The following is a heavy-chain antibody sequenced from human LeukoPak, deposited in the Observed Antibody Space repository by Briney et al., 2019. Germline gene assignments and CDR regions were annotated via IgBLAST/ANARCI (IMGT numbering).Heavy chain of an antibody. V-gene: IGHV3-20*04. Sequence: GGSLRLSCVVSGFTFEDYGINWVRQAPGKGLEWVSNINWNGGSTGYGDSVKGRFTISRDNAKNSVFLQMHSLRDDDTALYFCAGDMLLGDAFDIWGQGTMVIVSS. CDR3: AGDMLLGDAFDI. CDR1: GFTFEDYG. CDR2: INWNGGST. D-gene: IGHD3-10*02. J-gene: IGHJ3*02.